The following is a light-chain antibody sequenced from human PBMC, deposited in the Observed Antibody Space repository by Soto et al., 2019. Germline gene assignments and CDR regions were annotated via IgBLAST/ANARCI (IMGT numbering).Light chain of an antibody. V-gene: IGLV1-47*01. CDR2: RNN. CDR3: AAWDDSLSSSYV. CDR1: SSNIAINY. J-gene: IGLJ1*01. Sequence: QSVLTQPPSASGTPGQRVTISCSGSSSNIAINYVYWYQQLPGTAPKLLINRNNQRPSGVPDRFSGSKSATSASLVISGLRSEDEADYYCAAWDDSLSSSYVFGPGTKVTVL.